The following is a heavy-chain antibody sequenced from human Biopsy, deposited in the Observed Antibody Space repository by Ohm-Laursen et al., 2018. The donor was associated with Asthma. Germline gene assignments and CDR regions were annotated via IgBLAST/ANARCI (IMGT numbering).Heavy chain of an antibody. D-gene: IGHD3-10*01. V-gene: IGHV4-59*07. CDR2: IYYTGSD. Sequence: SDTLSLTCTVSGGSITSFYWSWIRQPPGKGLEWLGYIYYTGSDNYNPSLKSRVTISVDTSKNQFSLRLNSVTAADTAVYYCARGPNYHGSGRAPIGMDVWGQGTTVTVSS. CDR1: GGSITSFY. J-gene: IGHJ6*02. CDR3: ARGPNYHGSGRAPIGMDV.